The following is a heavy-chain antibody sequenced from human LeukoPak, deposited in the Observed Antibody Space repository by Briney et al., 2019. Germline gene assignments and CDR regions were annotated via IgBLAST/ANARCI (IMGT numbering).Heavy chain of an antibody. V-gene: IGHV4-61*09. CDR1: GGSVSTGSYY. Sequence: SETLSLTCTVSGGSVSTGSYYWSWIRQPAGRGLEWIGHIHTSGTMNYNASLKSRVRISVETSKNHFSLRLSAVTAADTAIYYCASVSRGFGESSKYYSYYYMDVWGNGTTVTFSS. CDR2: IHTSGTM. D-gene: IGHD3-10*01. J-gene: IGHJ6*03. CDR3: ASVSRGFGESSKYYSYYYMDV.